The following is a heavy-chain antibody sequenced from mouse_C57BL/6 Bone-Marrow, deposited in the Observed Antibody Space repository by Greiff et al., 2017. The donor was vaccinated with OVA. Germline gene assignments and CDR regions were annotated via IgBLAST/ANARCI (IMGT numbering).Heavy chain of an antibody. CDR1: GFTFSDYG. D-gene: IGHD1-1*01. V-gene: IGHV5-17*01. CDR3: ASDGSSYYYFDY. J-gene: IGHJ2*01. CDR2: ISSGSSTI. Sequence: VQLKQSGGGLVKPGGSLKLSCAASGFTFSDYGMHWVRQAPEKGLEWVAYISSGSSTIYYADTVKGRFTISRDNAKNTLFLQMTSLRSEDTAMYYCASDGSSYYYFDYWGQGTTLTVSS.